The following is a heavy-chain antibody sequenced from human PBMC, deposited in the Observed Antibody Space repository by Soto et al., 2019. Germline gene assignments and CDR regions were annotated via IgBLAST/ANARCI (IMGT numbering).Heavy chain of an antibody. CDR1: GGTLGSRS. V-gene: IGHV1-69*04. CDR2: VIPNLGVT. D-gene: IGHD2-15*01. CDR3: ARDKGYCSDTSCPDFDY. J-gene: IGHJ4*02. Sequence: SWKVSCKASGGTLGSRSFSWARQSPGQGLEWMGRVIPNLGVTNYAKKFQGRFTIVVDTSTSTAYMELNSLRYEDTAVYYCARDKGYCSDTSCPDFDYWGQGTLVTVSS.